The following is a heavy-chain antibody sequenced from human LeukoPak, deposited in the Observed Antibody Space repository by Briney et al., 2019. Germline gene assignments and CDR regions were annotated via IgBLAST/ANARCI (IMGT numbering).Heavy chain of an antibody. V-gene: IGHV3-23*01. Sequence: GGSLRLSCAASGFTFSSFAMSWVRQAPGKGLESVSLISGAGGSTNYADSVKGRFTISRDNSKNTLYLQMNSLRAEDTAVYYCANRVAGYYFDYWGQGTLVTVSS. J-gene: IGHJ4*02. D-gene: IGHD6-19*01. CDR1: GFTFSSFA. CDR2: ISGAGGST. CDR3: ANRVAGYYFDY.